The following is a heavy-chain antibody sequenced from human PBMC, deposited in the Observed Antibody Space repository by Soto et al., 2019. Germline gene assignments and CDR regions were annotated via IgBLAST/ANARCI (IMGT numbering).Heavy chain of an antibody. CDR3: AGSYGYGRRYNWFDP. Sequence: ASVQVSCKASGYTFTSYDINWVRQATGQGLEWMGWMNPNSGNTGYAQKFQGRVTMTRNTSISTAYMELSSLRSEDTAVYYCAGSYGYGRRYNWFDPWGQGTLVTVSS. V-gene: IGHV1-8*01. CDR1: GYTFTSYD. J-gene: IGHJ5*02. CDR2: MNPNSGNT. D-gene: IGHD5-18*01.